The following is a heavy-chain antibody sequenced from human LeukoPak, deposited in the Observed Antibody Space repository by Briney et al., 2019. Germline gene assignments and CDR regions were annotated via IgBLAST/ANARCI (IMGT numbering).Heavy chain of an antibody. J-gene: IGHJ4*02. CDR3: ARGVLERRVTTVTKFDY. Sequence: GASVKVSCKASGYTFTGYYMHWVRQAPGQGLEWMGWINPNSGGTNYAQKFQGRVTMTRDTSISTAYMELSRLRSDDTAVYYCARGVLERRVTTVTKFDYWGQGTLVTVSS. D-gene: IGHD4-17*01. CDR1: GYTFTGYY. V-gene: IGHV1-2*02. CDR2: INPNSGGT.